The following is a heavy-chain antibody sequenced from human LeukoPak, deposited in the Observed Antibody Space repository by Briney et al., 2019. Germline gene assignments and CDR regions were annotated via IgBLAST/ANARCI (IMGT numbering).Heavy chain of an antibody. CDR2: ISSSSRYI. J-gene: IGHJ4*02. CDR1: GFTFSSYS. Sequence: GGSLRLSCAASGFTFSSYSMNWVRQAPGKGLEWVSSISSSSRYIYNADSVKGRFTISRDNAKNSLYLQMDSLRAEDTAVYYCARVWSPPYSSSWPYYFDYWGQGTLVTVSS. D-gene: IGHD6-13*01. CDR3: ARVWSPPYSSSWPYYFDY. V-gene: IGHV3-21*01.